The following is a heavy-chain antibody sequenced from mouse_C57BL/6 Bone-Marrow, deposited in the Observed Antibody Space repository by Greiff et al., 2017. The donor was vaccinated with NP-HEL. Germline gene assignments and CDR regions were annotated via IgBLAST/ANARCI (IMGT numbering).Heavy chain of an antibody. CDR3: AREGQGFDY. J-gene: IGHJ2*01. CDR2: IDPSDSYT. V-gene: IGHV1-69*01. Sequence: VQLQQSGAELVMPGASVKLSCKASGYTFTSYWMHWVKQRPGQGLEWIGEIDPSDSYTNYNQKFKGKSTLTVDKSSSTAYMQLRSLTSEDSAVYYCAREGQGFDYWGQGTTLTVSA. CDR1: GYTFTSYW.